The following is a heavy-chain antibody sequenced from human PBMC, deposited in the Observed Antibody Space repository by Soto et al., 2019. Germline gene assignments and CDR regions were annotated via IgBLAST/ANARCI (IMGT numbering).Heavy chain of an antibody. CDR3: AKEKVLGTLGLEF. V-gene: IGHV3-23*01. J-gene: IGHJ4*02. D-gene: IGHD1-1*01. Sequence: DVHLLESGGDLVQPGGSLRISCGASGFTFSSFAMSWVRQAPGKGLEWVSSLRGNGAGIYYADSVKGRFTVSRDNSRNTLFLQMDSLRGDDTAGYYCAKEKVLGTLGLEFWGRGTLVTVSS. CDR2: LRGNGAGI. CDR1: GFTFSSFA.